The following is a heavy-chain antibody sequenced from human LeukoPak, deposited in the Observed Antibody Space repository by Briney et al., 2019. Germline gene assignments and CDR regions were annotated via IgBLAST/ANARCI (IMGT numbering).Heavy chain of an antibody. CDR3: ARGHDNTGYNYFDY. D-gene: IGHD3-9*01. Sequence: ASVKVSCKASGYTFSDYYIHWVRQAPGQGLERMGWINPYSGGTNYAQKFQGRVTMTRDTSIATTYMDLSSLVSDDTAVYYCARGHDNTGYNYFDYWGQGTLVTVSS. J-gene: IGHJ4*02. CDR1: GYTFSDYY. CDR2: INPYSGGT. V-gene: IGHV1-2*02.